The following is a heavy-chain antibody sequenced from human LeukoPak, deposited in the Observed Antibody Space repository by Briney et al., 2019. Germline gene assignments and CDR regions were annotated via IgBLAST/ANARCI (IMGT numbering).Heavy chain of an antibody. J-gene: IGHJ4*02. Sequence: GGSLRLSCAASGFIFNSYAMCWVRQAPGKGLQYVSAISTTGDNTYYANAVEGRFTISRGNSKNTLYLQMGSLRPEDMAVYYCARARNFWSGYPVYFDYWGQGILVTVSS. CDR1: GFIFNSYA. CDR3: ARARNFWSGYPVYFDY. D-gene: IGHD3-3*01. V-gene: IGHV3-64*01. CDR2: ISTTGDNT.